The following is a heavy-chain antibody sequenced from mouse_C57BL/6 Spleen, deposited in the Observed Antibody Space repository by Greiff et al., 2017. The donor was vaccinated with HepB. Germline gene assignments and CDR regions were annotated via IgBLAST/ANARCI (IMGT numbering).Heavy chain of an antibody. Sequence: EVKLVESGEGLVKPGGSLKLSCAASGFTFSSYAMSWVRQTPEKRLEWVAYISSGGDYIYYADTVKGRFTISRDNARNTLYLQMSSLKSEDTAMYYCTRADYGSSSRGFAYWGQGTLVTVSA. V-gene: IGHV5-9-1*02. CDR2: ISSGGDYI. CDR3: TRADYGSSSRGFAY. CDR1: GFTFSSYA. J-gene: IGHJ3*01. D-gene: IGHD1-1*01.